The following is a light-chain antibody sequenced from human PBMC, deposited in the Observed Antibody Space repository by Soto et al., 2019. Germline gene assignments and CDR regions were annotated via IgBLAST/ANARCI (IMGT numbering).Light chain of an antibody. V-gene: IGLV4-69*01. CDR3: QTWDTGARVV. CDR1: SGHSSYA. J-gene: IGLJ2*01. Sequence: QSVLTQSPSASASLGASVKLTCTLSSGHSSYAIAWHQQQPEKGPRYLMKINSDGSHSKGDGIPDRCSGSSSGAERYLTIASLQSEDEADYYCQTWDTGARVVFRGGTKVTVL. CDR2: INSDGSH.